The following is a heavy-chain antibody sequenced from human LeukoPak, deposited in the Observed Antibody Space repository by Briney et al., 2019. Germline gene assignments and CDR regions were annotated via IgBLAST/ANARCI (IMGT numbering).Heavy chain of an antibody. D-gene: IGHD3-22*01. Sequence: KTSETLSLTCTVSGGSISSGGYSWSWIRQHPGKGLEWIGYIYYSGSTYYNPSLKSRVTISVDTSKNQFSLKLSSVTAADTAVYYCARVSRRAYYYDSSGYYAGDYWGQGTLVTVSS. CDR2: IYYSGST. CDR3: ARVSRRAYYYDSSGYYAGDY. J-gene: IGHJ4*02. V-gene: IGHV4-31*03. CDR1: GGSISSGGYS.